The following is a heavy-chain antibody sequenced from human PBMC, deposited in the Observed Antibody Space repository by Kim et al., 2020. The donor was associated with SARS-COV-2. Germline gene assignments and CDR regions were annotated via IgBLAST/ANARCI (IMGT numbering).Heavy chain of an antibody. CDR3: TRIPATTLAFWDAFDI. Sequence: GKGRFTISGDDSKNTAYLEMSGLKTEDTALYYCTRIPATTLAFWDAFDIWGQGTMVTVSS. D-gene: IGHD1-1*01. V-gene: IGHV3-73*01. J-gene: IGHJ3*02.